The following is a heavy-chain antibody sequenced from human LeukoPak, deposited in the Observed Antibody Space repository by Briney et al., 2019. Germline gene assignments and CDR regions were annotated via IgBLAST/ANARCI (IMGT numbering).Heavy chain of an antibody. Sequence: GGSLRLSCVASGFIVSDKYVHWVRQAPGKGLEWVSVIFSGGSTYYTDSVKGRYTIFRDNSKNTVYLQMNGLGVEDTGIYYCAAGGGSYHWGQGTLVTVSS. D-gene: IGHD3-10*01. CDR2: IFSGGST. CDR3: AAGGGSYH. V-gene: IGHV3-53*01. J-gene: IGHJ5*02. CDR1: GFIVSDKY.